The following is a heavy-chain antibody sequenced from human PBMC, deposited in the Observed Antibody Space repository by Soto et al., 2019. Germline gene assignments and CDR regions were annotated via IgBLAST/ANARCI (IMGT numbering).Heavy chain of an antibody. CDR3: AKGGSFWNSYYLSYFYYLNV. V-gene: IGHV3-23*01. Sequence: GGSLRLSCVASGFTFSSSDMSWVRQAPGKGLEWVSSIVAGGGSTYYSDSVKGRFTISRDDSKNTLYVQMNSLRVDDTAVYYCAKGGSFWNSYYLSYFYYLNVRGEGTTVTVSS. J-gene: IGHJ6*03. CDR1: GFTFSSSD. CDR2: IVAGGGST. D-gene: IGHD3-3*01.